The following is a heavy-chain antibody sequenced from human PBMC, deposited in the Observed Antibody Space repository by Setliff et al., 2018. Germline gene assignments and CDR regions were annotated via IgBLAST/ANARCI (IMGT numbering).Heavy chain of an antibody. CDR2: IYTSGST. CDR3: ARSYYNFWSGYYRVNWFDP. J-gene: IGHJ5*02. CDR1: GGSISSYY. Sequence: SETLSLTCTVSGGSISSYYWSWIRQPAGKGLEWIGRIYTSGSTNYNPSLKGRVTMSVDTSKNQFSLKLSSVTAADTAVYYCARSYYNFWSGYYRVNWFDPWGQGTLVTVPQ. D-gene: IGHD3-3*01. V-gene: IGHV4-4*07.